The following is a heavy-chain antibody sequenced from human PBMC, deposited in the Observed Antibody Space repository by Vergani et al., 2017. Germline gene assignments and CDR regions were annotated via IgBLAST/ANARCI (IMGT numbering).Heavy chain of an antibody. J-gene: IGHJ5*02. V-gene: IGHV3-23*01. CDR1: GFSFPGYA. Sequence: EVQLLESGGGLVQPGGSLRLSCEASGFSFPGYAMSWVRQAPGKGLEWVSAISGSGGSTYYADSVKGRFTISRDNSKNTLYLQMNSLRAEDTAVYYCHCGGDCYPLNNWFDPWGQGTLVTVSS. D-gene: IGHD2-21*01. CDR3: HCGGDCYPLNNWFDP. CDR2: ISGSGGST.